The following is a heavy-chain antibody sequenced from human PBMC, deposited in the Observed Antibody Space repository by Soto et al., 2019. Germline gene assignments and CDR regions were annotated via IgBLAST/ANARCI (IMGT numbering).Heavy chain of an antibody. V-gene: IGHV3-30*18. CDR3: AKKEGTNTWGRAIEY. CDR2: ISSDGKIK. Sequence: QVQLVESGGDVVQPGRSLRLSCAASRFTFSSYGMHWVRQAPGKGLEWVAVISSDGKIKYFADSVRDRFTISRDNSNNILYLQMNSLRVEDTAMYYCAKKEGTNTWGRAIEYWGQGTLVTVSS. D-gene: IGHD7-27*01. J-gene: IGHJ4*02. CDR1: RFTFSSYG.